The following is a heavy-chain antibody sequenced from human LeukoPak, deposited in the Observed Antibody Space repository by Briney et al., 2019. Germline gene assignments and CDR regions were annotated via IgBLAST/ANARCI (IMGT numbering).Heavy chain of an antibody. J-gene: IGHJ3*02. Sequence: SETLSLTCTVSGXSISSSSYYWGWIRQPPGKGLEWIGSIYYSGGAYYNPSLKSRVTISVDTSKNQFSLKLSSVTAADTAVYYCARHGYNRYAFDIWGQGTMVTVSS. D-gene: IGHD5-24*01. V-gene: IGHV4-39*01. CDR1: GXSISSSSYY. CDR3: ARHGYNRYAFDI. CDR2: IYYSGGA.